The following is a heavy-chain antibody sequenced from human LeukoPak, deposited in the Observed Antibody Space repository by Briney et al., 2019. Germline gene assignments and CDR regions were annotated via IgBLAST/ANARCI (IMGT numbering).Heavy chain of an antibody. V-gene: IGHV3-23*01. CDR1: GFTFSSYA. CDR3: AKSRGSYYDFWSGYYF. D-gene: IGHD3-3*01. Sequence: PGRSLRLSCAASGFTFSSYAMSWVRQAPGKGLEWVSAISGSGGSTYYADSVKGRFTISRDNSKNTLYLQMNSLRAEDTAVYYCAKSRGSYYDFWSGYYFWGQGTLVTVSS. CDR2: ISGSGGST. J-gene: IGHJ4*02.